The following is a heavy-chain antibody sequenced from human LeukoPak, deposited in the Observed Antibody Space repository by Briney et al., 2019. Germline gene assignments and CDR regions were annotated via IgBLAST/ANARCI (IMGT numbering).Heavy chain of an antibody. V-gene: IGHV4-39*01. J-gene: IGHJ4*02. CDR1: GGSIRSSSHH. D-gene: IGHD4-17*01. CDR2: MYYSGST. Sequence: SETLSLTCTVSGGSIRSSSHHWGWIRQPPGKGLEWIGSMYYSGSTFYNPSLKSRVTISVDTTMNQFSLKLSSVTAADTAVYYCVRGSYGAYDYWGQGSLVTVSS. CDR3: VRGSYGAYDY.